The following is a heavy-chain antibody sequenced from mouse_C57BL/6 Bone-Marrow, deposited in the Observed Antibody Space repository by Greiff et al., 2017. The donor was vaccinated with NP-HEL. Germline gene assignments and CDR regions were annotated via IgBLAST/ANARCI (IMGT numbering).Heavy chain of an antibody. CDR2: ISSGSSTI. J-gene: IGHJ1*03. CDR1: GFTFSDYG. CDR3: ARNYGAPRYFDV. D-gene: IGHD1-1*02. Sequence: EVMLVESGGGLVKPGGSLKLSCAASGFTFSDYGMHWVRQAPDKGLEWVAYISSGSSTIYYADTVKGRFTISRDNAKNTLFLQMTSLRSEDTAMYYCARNYGAPRYFDVWGTGTTVTVSS. V-gene: IGHV5-17*01.